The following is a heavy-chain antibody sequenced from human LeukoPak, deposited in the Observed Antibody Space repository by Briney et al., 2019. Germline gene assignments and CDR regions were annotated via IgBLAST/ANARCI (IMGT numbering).Heavy chain of an antibody. CDR1: GYSFTSYW. Sequence: GESLKISCKGSGYSFTSYWIGWVRQMPGKCLERMGIIYPGDSDTRYSPSFQGQVTISADKSISTAYLQWSSLKASDTAMYYCARKLYDSSGYNNWFDPWGQGTLVTVSS. J-gene: IGHJ5*02. CDR2: IYPGDSDT. V-gene: IGHV5-51*03. D-gene: IGHD3-22*01. CDR3: ARKLYDSSGYNNWFDP.